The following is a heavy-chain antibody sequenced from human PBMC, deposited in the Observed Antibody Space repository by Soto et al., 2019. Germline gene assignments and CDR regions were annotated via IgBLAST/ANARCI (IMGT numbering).Heavy chain of an antibody. CDR1: GGSVTSYY. CDR3: ARYGVRPHVMDV. D-gene: IGHD2-8*01. Sequence: SQNLSLTCTVSGGSVTSYYWSWIRQPAGKGLDWIGRIYTSGNTDYNPSLKSRVTMSIDTSKNQFSLKLNSVTAADTAVYYCARYGVRPHVMDVCSQGSTVTGSS. CDR2: IYTSGNT. V-gene: IGHV4-4*07. J-gene: IGHJ6*02.